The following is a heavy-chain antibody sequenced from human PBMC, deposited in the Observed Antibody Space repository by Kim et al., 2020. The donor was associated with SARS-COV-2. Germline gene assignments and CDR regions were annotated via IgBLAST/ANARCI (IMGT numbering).Heavy chain of an antibody. V-gene: IGHV3-21*01. CDR1: GFTFSSYS. J-gene: IGHJ6*02. CDR3: ARFLVIVVEPQYYYNGMDV. Sequence: GGSLRLSCEASGFTFSSYSMNWVRQAPGKGLEWVASISTSSSYIYYADSVKGRFTISRDNAMNSVYLQMNSLRGEDTAIYYCARFLVIVVEPQYYYNGMDVWGQGTAVTVSS. D-gene: IGHD2-21*01. CDR2: ISTSSSYI.